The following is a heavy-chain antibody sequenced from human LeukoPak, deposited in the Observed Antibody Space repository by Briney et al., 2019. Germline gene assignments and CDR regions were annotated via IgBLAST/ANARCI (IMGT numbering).Heavy chain of an antibody. V-gene: IGHV3-21*01. CDR3: AADPARYCSGGSCYSGY. D-gene: IGHD2-15*01. Sequence: GGSLRLSCAASGFTFSSYWMSWVRQAPGKGLEWVSSISSSSSYIYYADSVKGRFTISRDNAKNSLYLQMNSLRAEDTAVYYCAADPARYCSGGSCYSGYWGQGTLVTVSS. CDR1: GFTFSSYW. CDR2: ISSSSSYI. J-gene: IGHJ4*02.